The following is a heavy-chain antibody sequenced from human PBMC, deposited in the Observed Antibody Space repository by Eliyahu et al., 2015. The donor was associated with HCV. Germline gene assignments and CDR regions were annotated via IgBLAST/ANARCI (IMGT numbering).Heavy chain of an antibody. D-gene: IGHD2-8*01. V-gene: IGHV3-30*18. CDR2: LSNDGSNK. Sequence: QVKLVESGGGVVQPGRSLRLSCAASGFTFNIYGMHWVRQAPGKGLEWVAILSNDGSNKYYADSVKGRFTISRDNSKNTLYLQMNSLRAEDTAVYYCAKNGQVSPSPNYFDYWGQGTLVTVSS. J-gene: IGHJ4*02. CDR1: GFTFNIYG. CDR3: AKNGQVSPSPNYFDY.